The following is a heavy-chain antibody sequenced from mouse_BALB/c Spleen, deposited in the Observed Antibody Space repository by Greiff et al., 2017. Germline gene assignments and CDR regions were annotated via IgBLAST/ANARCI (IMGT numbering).Heavy chain of an antibody. CDR3: ARAYYGSSYGLFAY. D-gene: IGHD1-1*01. CDR1: GFTFSSFG. CDR2: ISSGSSTI. J-gene: IGHJ3*01. Sequence: DVQLVESGGGLVQPGGSRKLSCAASGFTFSSFGMHWVRQAPEKGLEWVAYISSGSSTIYYADTVKGRFTISRDNPKNTLFLQMTSLRSEDTAMYYCARAYYGSSYGLFAYWGQGTLVTVSA. V-gene: IGHV5-17*02.